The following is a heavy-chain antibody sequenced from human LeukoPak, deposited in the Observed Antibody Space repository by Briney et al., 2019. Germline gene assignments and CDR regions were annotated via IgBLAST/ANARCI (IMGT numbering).Heavy chain of an antibody. CDR3: ARRGYDYVWGSYRLTPYYFDY. Sequence: SETLSLTCAVYGGSFSGYYWSRIRQSPGKGLEWIGEINHSGSTNYNPSLKSRVTISVDTSKNQFSLKLSSVTAADTAVYYCARRGYDYVWGSYRLTPYYFDYWGQGTLVTVSS. J-gene: IGHJ4*02. V-gene: IGHV4-34*01. CDR1: GGSFSGYY. D-gene: IGHD3-16*02. CDR2: INHSGST.